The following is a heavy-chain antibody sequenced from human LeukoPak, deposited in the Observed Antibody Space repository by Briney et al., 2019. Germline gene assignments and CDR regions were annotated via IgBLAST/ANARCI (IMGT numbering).Heavy chain of an antibody. Sequence: GESLKISCKGSGYSFPSYWITWVRQVPGKGLKWMGRIAPSDSYTNYNPSFEGHVTMSVEKSITTVYLQWSSLKASDTAMYYCVRQPPGVYDTTQNWFDPWGQGTLVTVSS. D-gene: IGHD3-22*01. J-gene: IGHJ5*02. CDR3: VRQPPGVYDTTQNWFDP. CDR1: GYSFPSYW. V-gene: IGHV5-10-1*01. CDR2: IAPSDSYT.